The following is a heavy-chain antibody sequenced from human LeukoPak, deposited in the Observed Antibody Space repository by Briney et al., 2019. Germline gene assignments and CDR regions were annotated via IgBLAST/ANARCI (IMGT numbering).Heavy chain of an antibody. CDR3: ARSGYSYGSGGFDV. CDR1: GDSISTYY. Sequence: PSETLSLTCTVSGDSISTYYWSWIRQPPGKGLEWIGYIRYSGSANYNPSLRSRVTISIDTSKNQFSLKLSSVTAADTAVYHCARSGYSYGSGGFDVWGQGTMVTVSS. CDR2: IRYSGSA. V-gene: IGHV4-59*08. D-gene: IGHD5-18*01. J-gene: IGHJ3*01.